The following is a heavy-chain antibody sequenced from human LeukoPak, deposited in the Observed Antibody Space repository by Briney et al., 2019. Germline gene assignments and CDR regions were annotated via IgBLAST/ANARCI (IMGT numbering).Heavy chain of an antibody. Sequence: ASVKVSCKASGYTFTSYGISWVRQAPGQGLEWMGWISAYNGNTNYAQKLQGRVTMTTDTSTSTAYMVLRSLRSDDTAVYYCARGYSYGDSEYYFDYWGQGTLVTVSS. J-gene: IGHJ4*02. CDR3: ARGYSYGDSEYYFDY. CDR2: ISAYNGNT. V-gene: IGHV1-18*01. D-gene: IGHD5-18*01. CDR1: GYTFTSYG.